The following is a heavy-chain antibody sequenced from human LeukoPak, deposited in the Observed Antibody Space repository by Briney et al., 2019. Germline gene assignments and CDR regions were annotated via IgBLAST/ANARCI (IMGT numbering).Heavy chain of an antibody. CDR2: INWNGGST. CDR3: AKVASSSWTNAFDY. CDR1: GFTFDDYG. V-gene: IGHV3-20*04. D-gene: IGHD6-13*01. J-gene: IGHJ4*02. Sequence: GGSLRLSCAASGFTFDDYGMNWVRQAPGKGLEWVSGINWNGGSTGYADSVKGRFTISRDNAKNSLYLQMNSLRAEDTAFYYCAKVASSSWTNAFDYWGQGTLVTVSS.